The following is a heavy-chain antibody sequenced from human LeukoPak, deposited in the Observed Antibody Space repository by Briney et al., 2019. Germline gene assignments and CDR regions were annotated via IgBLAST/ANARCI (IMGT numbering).Heavy chain of an antibody. J-gene: IGHJ4*02. V-gene: IGHV1-18*01. CDR1: GYTFTSYG. D-gene: IGHD1-14*01. CDR3: ARGDRYKKVGDY. CDR2: FDPEDGET. Sequence: ASVKVSCKASGYTFTSYGISWVRQAPGQGLEWMGGFDPEDGETIYAQKFQGRVTMTTDTSTSTAYMELRSLRSDDTAVYYCARGDRYKKVGDYWGQGTLVTVSS.